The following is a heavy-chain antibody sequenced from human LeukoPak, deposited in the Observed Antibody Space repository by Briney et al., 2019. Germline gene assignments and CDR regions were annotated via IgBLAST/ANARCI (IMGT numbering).Heavy chain of an antibody. V-gene: IGHV4-39*01. CDR2: IYYSGST. CDR1: GGSISSSSYY. D-gene: IGHD6-13*01. CDR3: ARRAQSSSWSFDY. J-gene: IGHJ4*02. Sequence: SETLSLTCTVSGGSISSSSYYWGWIRQPPGKGLEWIGGIYYSGSTYYNPSLKSRVTISVDTSKNQFSLKLSSVTAADTAVYYCARRAQSSSWSFDYWGQGTLVTVSS.